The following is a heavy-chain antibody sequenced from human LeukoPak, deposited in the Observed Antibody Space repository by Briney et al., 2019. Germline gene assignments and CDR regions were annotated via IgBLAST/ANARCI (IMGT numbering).Heavy chain of an antibody. J-gene: IGHJ4*02. CDR2: INPNTGGT. CDR3: ARDVRLAVAAPDF. CDR1: GYTFSGYY. Sequence: GASVKVSCKASGYTFSGYYLHWVRQAPGQGLEWMGWINPNTGGTNYAQKFQGRVTMTGDTSISTVYMEVSSLRSDDTAVYYCARDVRLAVAAPDFWGQGTLVTVSS. V-gene: IGHV1-2*02. D-gene: IGHD6-19*01.